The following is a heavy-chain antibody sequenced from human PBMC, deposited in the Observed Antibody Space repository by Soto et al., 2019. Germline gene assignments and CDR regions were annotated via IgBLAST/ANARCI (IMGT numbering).Heavy chain of an antibody. V-gene: IGHV2-5*02. CDR2: IYWDDDK. J-gene: IGHJ5*02. Sequence: QITLKESGPTLVKPTQTLTLTCTFSGFSLSTSGVGVGWIRQRPGKALEWLALIYWDDDKRYSPSLKSRLTITKDTSKNQVVLTMTNMDPVDTATYYCAHGYDFWSGYVPLNGWGHWFDPWGQGTLVTVSS. CDR1: GFSLSTSGVG. CDR3: AHGYDFWSGYVPLNGWGHWFDP. D-gene: IGHD3-3*01.